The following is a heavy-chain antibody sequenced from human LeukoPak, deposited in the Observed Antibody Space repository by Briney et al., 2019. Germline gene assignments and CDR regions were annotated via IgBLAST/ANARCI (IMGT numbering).Heavy chain of an antibody. J-gene: IGHJ5*02. V-gene: IGHV4-39*01. CDR3: ARHVLSNRSFDT. D-gene: IGHD4/OR15-4a*01. Sequence: PSETLSLTCNVSGASINSILYYWGWIRQPPGKGLEWIGNIFHDGSTYFNPSLKSRVSLSVDPSKRYFSLKLTSVTAADTSVYYCARHVLSNRSFDTWGQGTLVSVSS. CDR2: IFHDGST. CDR1: GASINSILYY.